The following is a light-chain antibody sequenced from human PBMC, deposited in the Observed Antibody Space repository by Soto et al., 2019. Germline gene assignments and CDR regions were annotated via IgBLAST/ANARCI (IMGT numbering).Light chain of an antibody. V-gene: IGKV1-39*01. CDR3: EQSYSTPWT. CDR2: AAS. J-gene: IGKJ1*01. CDR1: QSISSY. Sequence: DIQMTQSPSSLSASVGDRVTITCRASQSISSYLNWYQQKPGKAPKLPIYAASSLQGGVPSRFGGSGSGTDFTLTISSLQPEDFAPYYCEQSYSTPWTFGQRTKVESK.